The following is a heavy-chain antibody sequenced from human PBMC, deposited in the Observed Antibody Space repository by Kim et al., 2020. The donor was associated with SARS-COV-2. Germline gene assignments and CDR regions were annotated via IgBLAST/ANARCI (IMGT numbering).Heavy chain of an antibody. CDR2: ISYDAKHK. CDR3: ARERDASLAHWDFDY. Sequence: GGSLRLSCTASGFALRSFAIHWVRQTPGKGLEWVAVISYDAKHKYCVESVKDRFTISRDNSKDTVYLQMNSLRTGDSAVYFCARERDASLAHWDFDYWG. CDR1: GFALRSFA. J-gene: IGHJ4*01. D-gene: IGHD3-3*02. V-gene: IGHV3-30*04.